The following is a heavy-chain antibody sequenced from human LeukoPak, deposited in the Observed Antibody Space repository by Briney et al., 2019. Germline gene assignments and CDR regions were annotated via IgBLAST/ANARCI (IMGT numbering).Heavy chain of an antibody. J-gene: IGHJ4*02. V-gene: IGHV3-53*01. CDR1: GFTVSSNQ. CDR3: ARHSGDPHFDS. Sequence: GGSLRLSCAASGFTVSSNQMSWVHQAPGKGLEWVSIIYSSGSTYYADSVKGRFTISRDNSKNTLYLQMNSLRAEDTAVYYCARHSGDPHFDSWGQGTLVTVSS. CDR2: IYSSGST. D-gene: IGHD7-27*01.